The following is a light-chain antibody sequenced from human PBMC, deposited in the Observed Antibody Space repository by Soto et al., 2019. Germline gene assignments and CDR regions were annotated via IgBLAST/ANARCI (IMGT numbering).Light chain of an antibody. CDR3: QHYNGYLHT. Sequence: DIQMTQSPSTLSASVGDRVTIACRASQSITSWLAWYQQKPGKAPKLLIYKASSLESGVPSRFSGGGSGTEFTLTISSLQPDDFATYYCQHYNGYLHTFGQGTKLEIK. V-gene: IGKV1-5*03. CDR1: QSITSW. J-gene: IGKJ2*01. CDR2: KAS.